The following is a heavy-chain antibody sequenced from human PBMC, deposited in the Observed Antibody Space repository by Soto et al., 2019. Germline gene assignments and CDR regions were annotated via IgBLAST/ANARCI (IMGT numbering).Heavy chain of an antibody. Sequence: GGSLRLSCAASGFTFSSYSMNWVRQAPGKGLEWVSSISSSSSYIYYADSVKGRFTISRDNAKNSLYLQMNSLRAEDTAVYYCARAEKGYCSSTSCYGYYYYYMDVWGKGTTVTVSS. J-gene: IGHJ6*03. D-gene: IGHD2-2*01. V-gene: IGHV3-21*01. CDR1: GFTFSSYS. CDR2: ISSSSSYI. CDR3: ARAEKGYCSSTSCYGYYYYYMDV.